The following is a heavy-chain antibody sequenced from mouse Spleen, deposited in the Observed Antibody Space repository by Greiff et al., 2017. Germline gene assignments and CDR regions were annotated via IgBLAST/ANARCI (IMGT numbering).Heavy chain of an antibody. D-gene: IGHD1-1*01. V-gene: IGHV1-82*01. CDR1: GYAFSSSW. Sequence: VQLQQSGPELVKPGASVKISCKASGYAFSSSWMNWVKQRPGQGLEWIGRIYPGDGDTNYNGKFKGKATLTADKSSSTAYMQLSSLTSEDSAVYFCARVLRYYAMDYWGQGTSVTVSS. J-gene: IGHJ4*01. CDR2: IYPGDGDT. CDR3: ARVLRYYAMDY.